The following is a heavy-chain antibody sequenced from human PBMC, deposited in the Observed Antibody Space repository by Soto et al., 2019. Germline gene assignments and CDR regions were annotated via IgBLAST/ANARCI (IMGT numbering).Heavy chain of an antibody. Sequence: QVQLQESGPGLVKPSQTLSLTCTVSGGSISSGDYYWSWIRQPPGKGLEWIGYIYYSGSTYYNPSLKSRVTLSVDTSKNQFSLKLSSVTAADTAVYYCARDRWGTMVRGVITRWFDPWGQGTLVTVSS. D-gene: IGHD3-10*01. CDR1: GGSISSGDYY. CDR2: IYYSGST. V-gene: IGHV4-30-4*01. J-gene: IGHJ5*02. CDR3: ARDRWGTMVRGVITRWFDP.